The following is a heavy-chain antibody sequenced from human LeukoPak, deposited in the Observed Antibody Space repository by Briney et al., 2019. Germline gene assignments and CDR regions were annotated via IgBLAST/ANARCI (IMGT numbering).Heavy chain of an antibody. V-gene: IGHV3-21*01. CDR3: AGVWFGELPPYYFDY. CDR1: GFSFSNHS. CDR2: ISSSSSYI. D-gene: IGHD3-10*01. Sequence: SGGSLRLSCAASGFSFSNHSMNWVRQAPGKGLEWVSSISSSSSYIYYADSVKGRFTISRDNAKNSLYLQMNSLRAEDTAVYYCAGVWFGELPPYYFDYWGQGTLVTVSS. J-gene: IGHJ4*02.